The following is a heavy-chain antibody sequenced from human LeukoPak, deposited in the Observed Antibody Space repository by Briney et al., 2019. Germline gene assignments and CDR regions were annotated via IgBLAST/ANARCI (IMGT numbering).Heavy chain of an antibody. CDR1: GFTFSSYW. V-gene: IGHV3-48*04. CDR2: ISSSSSTI. CDR3: ARDAEISYDSSGYYYDY. D-gene: IGHD3-22*01. J-gene: IGHJ4*02. Sequence: PGGSLRLSCAASGFTFSSYWMNWVRQAPGKGLEWVSYISSSSSTIYYADSVKGRFTISRDNAKNSLYLQMNSLRAEDTAVYYCARDAEISYDSSGYYYDYWGQGTLVTVSS.